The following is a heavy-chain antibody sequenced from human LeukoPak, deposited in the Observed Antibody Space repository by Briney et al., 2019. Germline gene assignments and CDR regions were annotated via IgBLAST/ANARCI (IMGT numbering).Heavy chain of an antibody. CDR3: ACNYYDSNGYSPVFDY. Sequence: PGGSLRLFCASSGYTSHSYDMSWVRQAPGKGLEGGSAINCRCDVTYYLYSEQRRFFFSRDNAKNTLYLQLNSLTAEDTAVYECACNYYDSNGYSPVFDYWGQGTLVTVSS. D-gene: IGHD3-22*01. CDR1: GYTSHSYD. J-gene: IGHJ4*02. CDR2: INCRCDVT. V-gene: IGHV3-23*01.